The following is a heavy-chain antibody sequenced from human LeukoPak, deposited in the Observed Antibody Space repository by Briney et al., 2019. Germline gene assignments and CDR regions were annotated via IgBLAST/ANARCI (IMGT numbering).Heavy chain of an antibody. Sequence: LGESLKISCQGSGYDFTNYWISWVRQMPGKGLQWMARIDPSDSYTNYSPSFQGHVTISVDKSIRTAYLQWSSLEASDTAIYYCAKHHGDRIPVANFDYWGQGTLVTVSS. CDR2: IDPSDSYT. CDR3: AKHHGDRIPVANFDY. CDR1: GYDFTNYW. D-gene: IGHD6-19*01. J-gene: IGHJ4*02. V-gene: IGHV5-10-1*01.